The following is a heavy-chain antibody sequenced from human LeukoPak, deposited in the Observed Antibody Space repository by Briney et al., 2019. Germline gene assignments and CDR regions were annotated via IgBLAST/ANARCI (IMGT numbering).Heavy chain of an antibody. D-gene: IGHD5-24*01. J-gene: IGHJ4*02. Sequence: SETLSLTCTVSGGSISSYYWSWIRQPPGKGLEWIGYIYYSGSTNYNPSLKSRVTISVDTSKNQFSLKLSSVTAADTAVYYCARDPGRDGVDYWGQGTLVTVSS. CDR1: GGSISSYY. V-gene: IGHV4-59*01. CDR2: IYYSGST. CDR3: ARDPGRDGVDY.